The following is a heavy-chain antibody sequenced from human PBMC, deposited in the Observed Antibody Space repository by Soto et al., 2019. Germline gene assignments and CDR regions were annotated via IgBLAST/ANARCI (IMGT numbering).Heavy chain of an antibody. J-gene: IGHJ4*02. CDR1: GGSISSYY. Sequence: SETLSLTCTVSGGSISSYYWTWIRQPPGKGLEWIGYIYYSGSTNYNPSLKSRVTISVATSKTQFSLKLSSVTAADTAVYYCARGLGTMIVAYYFDYWGQGTLVTVSS. D-gene: IGHD3-22*01. V-gene: IGHV4-59*12. CDR2: IYYSGST. CDR3: ARGLGTMIVAYYFDY.